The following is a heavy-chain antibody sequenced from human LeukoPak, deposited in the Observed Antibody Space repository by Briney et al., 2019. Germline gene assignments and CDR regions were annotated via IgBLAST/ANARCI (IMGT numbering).Heavy chain of an antibody. CDR3: ASYGYDSSGYYGVAFDY. CDR2: INPNSGGT. V-gene: IGHV1-2*02. CDR1: GYTFTGYY. D-gene: IGHD3-22*01. Sequence: ASLKVSCKASGYTFTGYYMHWVRQAPGQGLEWMGWINPNSGGTNYAQKFQGRVTMTRDTSISTAYMELSRLRSDDTAVYYCASYGYDSSGYYGVAFDYWGQGTLVTVSS. J-gene: IGHJ4*02.